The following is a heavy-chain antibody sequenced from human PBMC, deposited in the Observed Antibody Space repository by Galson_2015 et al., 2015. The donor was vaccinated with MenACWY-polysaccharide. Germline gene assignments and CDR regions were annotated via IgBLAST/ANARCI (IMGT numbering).Heavy chain of an antibody. CDR1: GLTFSSYG. D-gene: IGHD3-10*01. Sequence: SLRLSCAGSGLTFSSYGMGWVRQAPGKGLEWVSGLSPTTGNTYYADSVRGRLTISRDNSKNTLYLQMDSLRAEDTALYYCAKGAAHYGSGNYYDYWGQGTQVTVSS. CDR3: AKGAAHYGSGNYYDY. V-gene: IGHV3-23*01. J-gene: IGHJ4*02. CDR2: LSPTTGNT.